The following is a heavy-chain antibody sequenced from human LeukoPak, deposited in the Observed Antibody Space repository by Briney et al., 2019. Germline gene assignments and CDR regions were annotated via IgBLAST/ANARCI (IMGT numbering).Heavy chain of an antibody. CDR3: AKDQHYGSGSYDY. CDR1: GFTFSSYV. Sequence: PGRSLRLSCAASGFTFSSYVMHWVRQAPGKGQEWVAVKWYDGSNEYYADSVKGRFTISRDNSKNTLYLQMNSLRAEDTAVYYCAKDQHYGSGSYDYWGQGTLVTVSS. J-gene: IGHJ4*02. D-gene: IGHD3-10*01. V-gene: IGHV3-33*06. CDR2: KWYDGSNE.